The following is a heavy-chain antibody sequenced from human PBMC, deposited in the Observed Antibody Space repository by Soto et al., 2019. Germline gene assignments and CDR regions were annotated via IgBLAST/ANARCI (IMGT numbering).Heavy chain of an antibody. Sequence: PGGSLRLSCAASGFTVSSNYMSWVRQAPGKGLEWVSVIYSGGSTYYADSVKGRFTISRDNSKNALYLQMNSLRAEDTAVYYCARDRPYYDILTGYYKGDAFDIWGQGTMVTVSS. CDR3: ARDRPYYDILTGYYKGDAFDI. CDR2: IYSGGST. V-gene: IGHV3-53*01. CDR1: GFTVSSNY. D-gene: IGHD3-9*01. J-gene: IGHJ3*02.